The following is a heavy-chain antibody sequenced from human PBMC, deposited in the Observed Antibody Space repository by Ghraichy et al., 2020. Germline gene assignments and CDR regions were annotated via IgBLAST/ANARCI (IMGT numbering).Heavy chain of an antibody. CDR3: ARQGAPDQQLPGY. D-gene: IGHD6-13*01. J-gene: IGHJ1*01. CDR1: GGSISSSPYY. CDR2: IYYSGDT. V-gene: IGHV4-39*01. Sequence: SQTLSLTCTISGGSISSSPYYWGWIRQPPGKGLEWIGTIYYSGDTYYNPSLNSRVTISLDTSKNQFSLNLTSVTAADTAVYYCARQGAPDQQLPGYWGQGTLVTVSS.